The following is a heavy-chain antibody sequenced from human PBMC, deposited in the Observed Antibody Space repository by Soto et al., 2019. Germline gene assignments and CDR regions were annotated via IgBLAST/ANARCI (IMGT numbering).Heavy chain of an antibody. CDR3: AKDSITMIVVVISLAFDI. Sequence: SLILSCAASGFTCRTYATSWVRQAPGRSLEWVSAISGSGGSTYYAASVKGLFTISRDTSKNTLYLQMNSLRAEDTAVYYCAKDSITMIVVVISLAFDIWAQGTMVTISS. CDR1: GFTCRTYA. D-gene: IGHD3-22*01. V-gene: IGHV3-23*01. J-gene: IGHJ3*02. CDR2: ISGSGGST.